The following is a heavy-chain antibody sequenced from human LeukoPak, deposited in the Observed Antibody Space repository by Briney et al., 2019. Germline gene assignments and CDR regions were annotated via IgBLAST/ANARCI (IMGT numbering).Heavy chain of an antibody. CDR1: GFTFSSYA. Sequence: GGSLRLSCAASGFTFSSYAMSWVRQAPGKGLEWVSAISGSGGSTYYADSVKGRFTISRDNSKNTLYLQMNSLRTEDTAMYYCASSRYGYCSSISCYVLSYWGQGTLVTVSS. J-gene: IGHJ4*02. D-gene: IGHD2-2*01. V-gene: IGHV3-23*01. CDR2: ISGSGGST. CDR3: ASSRYGYCSSISCYVLSY.